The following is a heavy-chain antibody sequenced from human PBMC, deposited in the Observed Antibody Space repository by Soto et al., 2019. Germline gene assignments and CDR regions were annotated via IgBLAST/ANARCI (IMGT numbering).Heavy chain of an antibody. CDR1: GYTFTSYA. J-gene: IGHJ4*02. Sequence: QVQLVQSGAEVKKPGASVKVSCKASGYTFTSYAMHWVRQAPGQRLEWMGWINAGNGNTKYSQNFQGRVTITRDTSASTASMELSSLRSEDTAVYYCARSRRLAGDYWGQGTLVTVSS. V-gene: IGHV1-3*01. CDR3: ARSRRLAGDY. CDR2: INAGNGNT.